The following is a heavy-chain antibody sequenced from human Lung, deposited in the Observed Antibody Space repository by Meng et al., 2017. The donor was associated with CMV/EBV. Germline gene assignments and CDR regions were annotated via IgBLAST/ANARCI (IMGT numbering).Heavy chain of an antibody. V-gene: IGHV3-30*04. CDR2: VSYDGSHN. J-gene: IGHJ6*02. D-gene: IGHD3-3*01. CDR1: GFTFSSSA. Sequence: GGSLRLSCAPSGFTFSSSAMHWVRQAPGKGLEWVAVVSYDGSHNYYADSVKGRFTISRDNSKNSLYLQMNSLRPEDTAVYYCARGIKEWSYFYYHAMDVWGQGSTVTVSS. CDR3: ARGIKEWSYFYYHAMDV.